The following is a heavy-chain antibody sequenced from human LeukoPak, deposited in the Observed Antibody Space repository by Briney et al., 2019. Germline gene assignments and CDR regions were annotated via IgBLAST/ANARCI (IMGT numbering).Heavy chain of an antibody. D-gene: IGHD6-19*01. Sequence: PGGSLRLSCAASGFTFSSYAMSWVRQAPGKGLEWVANIKQDGSEKYYVDSVKGRFTISRDNAKNSLYLQMNSLRAEDTAVYYCARKFGSSGWYPYWGQGTLVTVSS. CDR1: GFTFSSYA. CDR3: ARKFGSSGWYPY. CDR2: IKQDGSEK. V-gene: IGHV3-7*03. J-gene: IGHJ4*02.